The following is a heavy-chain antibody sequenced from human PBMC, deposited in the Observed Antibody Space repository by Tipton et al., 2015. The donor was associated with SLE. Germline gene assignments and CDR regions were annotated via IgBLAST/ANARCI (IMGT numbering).Heavy chain of an antibody. CDR2: IYYSGRT. Sequence: TLSLTCTVSGGSISSYYWSWIRQPPGKGLEWIGYIYYSGRTYYNPSLKSRVAISVDTSKNQFSLKLSSVTAADTAVYYCRLITITSLFDYWGQGTLVTVSS. J-gene: IGHJ4*02. D-gene: IGHD3-16*01. CDR1: GGSISSYY. V-gene: IGHV4-59*04. CDR3: RLITITSLFDY.